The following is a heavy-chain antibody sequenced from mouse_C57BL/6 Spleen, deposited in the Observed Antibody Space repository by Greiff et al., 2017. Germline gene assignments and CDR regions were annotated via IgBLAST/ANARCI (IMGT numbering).Heavy chain of an antibody. CDR2: ISSGSSTI. D-gene: IGHD1-1*01. J-gene: IGHJ1*03. CDR1: GFTFSDSG. CDR3: ARGITTVVRYLDV. V-gene: IGHV5-17*01. Sequence: DVQLVESGGGLVKPGGSLKLSCAASGFTFSDSGMHWVRQAPEKGLEWVAYISSGSSTIYYADTVKGRFTISRDNAKKPLFLQMTSLRSEDTAMYYCARGITTVVRYLDVWGTGTTVTVSS.